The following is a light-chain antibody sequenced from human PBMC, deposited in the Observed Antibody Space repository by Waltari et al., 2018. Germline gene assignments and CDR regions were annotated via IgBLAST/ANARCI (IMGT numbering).Light chain of an antibody. J-gene: IGLJ2*01. CDR3: QTWGTVI. Sequence: QLVLTQSPSASASLGASVKLTCTLSSGHSSYGIAWHQQQPEKGPRFLMKLNRDGSHTKGDGVPDRFPGSSSGAERYLTISSLQSEDEADYYCQTWGTVIFGGGTKVTVL. CDR2: LNRDGSH. CDR1: SGHSSYG. V-gene: IGLV4-69*01.